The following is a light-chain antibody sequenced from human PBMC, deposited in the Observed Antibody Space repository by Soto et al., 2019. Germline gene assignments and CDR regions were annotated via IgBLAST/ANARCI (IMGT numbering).Light chain of an antibody. Sequence: EIVLTQSPGTLSLSPGERATLSCRASQSVSNNYLAWYQQKPGQAPRLLIYGASNRATGIPDRFSGSGSGTDFTLTISRLEPEDFAVYYCQQRSNWPITFGPGTKVDI. CDR2: GAS. V-gene: IGKV3D-20*02. CDR1: QSVSNNY. J-gene: IGKJ3*01. CDR3: QQRSNWPIT.